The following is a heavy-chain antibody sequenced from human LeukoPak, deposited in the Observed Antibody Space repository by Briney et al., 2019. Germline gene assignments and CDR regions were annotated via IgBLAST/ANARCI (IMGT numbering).Heavy chain of an antibody. CDR2: IYYSGST. J-gene: IGHJ4*02. CDR3: ARGDRYSSGQYYFDY. V-gene: IGHV4-39*01. CDR1: GGSISSGYYY. D-gene: IGHD6-19*01. Sequence: PSETLSLTCTVSGGSISSGYYYWGWIRQPPGKGLEWIGSIYYSGSTYYNPSLKSRVTIYEDTSKNQFSLELSSVTAADTAVYYCARGDRYSSGQYYFDYWGQGTLVTVSS.